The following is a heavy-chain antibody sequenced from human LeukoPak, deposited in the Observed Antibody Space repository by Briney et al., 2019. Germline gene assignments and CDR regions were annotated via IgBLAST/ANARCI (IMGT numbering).Heavy chain of an antibody. Sequence: PGGSLRLSCVASGLTFSTSDTSWARQAPGKGPEWLSLIVQSGTTYYAESVEGRFTISRDNSQNTVFMQMNSLRAEDTAVYYCATRPTPRDRDFWGQGTLVTVSS. J-gene: IGHJ4*02. CDR1: GLTFSTSD. D-gene: IGHD5-24*01. CDR3: ATRPTPRDRDF. V-gene: IGHV3-23*01. CDR2: IVQSGTT.